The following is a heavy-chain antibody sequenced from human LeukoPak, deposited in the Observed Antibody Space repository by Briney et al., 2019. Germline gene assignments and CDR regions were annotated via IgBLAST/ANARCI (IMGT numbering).Heavy chain of an antibody. V-gene: IGHV1-18*04. CDR1: GYTFTGYY. J-gene: IGHJ4*02. CDR2: ISPSNGNT. D-gene: IGHD5-18*01. CDR3: ARRGYNYPPDY. Sequence: ASVKVSCTASGYTFTGYYMHWVRPAPGQGLEWMSWISPSNGNTNCAQKLQGRVTMTTDTSTSTVYMELGSLRSDDTAVYYCARRGYNYPPDYWGQGTLVTVSS.